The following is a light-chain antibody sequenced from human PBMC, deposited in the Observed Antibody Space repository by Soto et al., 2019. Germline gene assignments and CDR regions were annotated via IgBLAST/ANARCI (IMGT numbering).Light chain of an antibody. CDR2: KAS. V-gene: IGKV1-5*03. Sequence: DIQMTQSPSTLSASVGDRVTITCRASQSISSWLVWYQQKPGTAPKLLIYKASTLQTGVPSRFSGSGSGTEFTLTISSLQPDDFATYYCQQYNDNWTFGQGTKVDIK. CDR3: QQYNDNWT. CDR1: QSISSW. J-gene: IGKJ1*01.